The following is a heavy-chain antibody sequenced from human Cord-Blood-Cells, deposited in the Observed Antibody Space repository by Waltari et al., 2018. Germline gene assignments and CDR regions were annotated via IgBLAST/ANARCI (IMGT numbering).Heavy chain of an antibody. CDR2: INPNRGGT. V-gene: IGHV1-2*04. CDR1: GYTFTGYY. D-gene: IGHD3-16*01. Sequence: QVQLVQSGAEVKKPGASVKVSCKASGYTFTGYYMHWVRQAPGQGLEWMGWINPNRGGTNYAQKVQGWVTMTRDTSISTAYMELSRLRSDDTAVYYCARDQGDLDAFDIWGQGTMVTVSS. CDR3: ARDQGDLDAFDI. J-gene: IGHJ3*02.